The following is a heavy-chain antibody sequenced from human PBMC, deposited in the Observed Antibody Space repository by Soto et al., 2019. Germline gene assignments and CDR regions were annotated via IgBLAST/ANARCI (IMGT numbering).Heavy chain of an antibody. CDR2: INPSGGST. CDR1: GYTFTSYY. CDR3: AREDTRHFDF. J-gene: IGHJ4*02. V-gene: IGHV1-46*03. Sequence: QVQLVQSGAEVKKPEASVKVSCKESGYTFTSYYMHWVRQAPGQGLEWMGIINPSGGSTSYAQKCQGRVTMTRDTSTSTVYMELSSLRSEDTAVSYCAREDTRHFDFWCQGTLVTVSS.